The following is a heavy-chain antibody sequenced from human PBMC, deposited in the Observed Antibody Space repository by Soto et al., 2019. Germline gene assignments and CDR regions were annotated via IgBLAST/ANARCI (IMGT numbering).Heavy chain of an antibody. D-gene: IGHD3-3*01. V-gene: IGHV1-8*01. Sequence: QVQLVQSGAEVKKPGASVKVSCKASGYTFTSYDINWVRQATGQGLEWIGWMNPNSGNTGYAQKFQGRVTMTRNTSISTAYMELSSLRSEATAVYYAFWSVYSFAILGQGTMVNVSS. CDR2: MNPNSGNT. J-gene: IGHJ3*02. CDR1: GYTFTSYD. CDR3: FWSVYSFAI.